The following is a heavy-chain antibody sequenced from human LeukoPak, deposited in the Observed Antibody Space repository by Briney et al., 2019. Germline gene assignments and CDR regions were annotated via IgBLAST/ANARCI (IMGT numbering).Heavy chain of an antibody. D-gene: IGHD2-8*01. V-gene: IGHV4-59*08. CDR1: GGPISGYY. Sequence: SETLSLTCTASGGPISGYYWSWIRQPPGKGLEWIGYIHYSGSTNYNPSLKSRVTISADTTKNQFSLKLSSVTAADTAVYYCARQAHCTSDLCYPFDYWGQGTLVTVSS. CDR3: ARQAHCTSDLCYPFDY. J-gene: IGHJ4*02. CDR2: IHYSGST.